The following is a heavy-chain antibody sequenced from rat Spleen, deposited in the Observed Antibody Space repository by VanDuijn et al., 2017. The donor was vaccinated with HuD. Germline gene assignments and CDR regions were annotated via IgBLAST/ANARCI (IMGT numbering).Heavy chain of an antibody. V-gene: IGHV2-30*01. CDR1: GFSLTSYN. J-gene: IGHJ2*01. Sequence: QVQLKESGPGLVQPSQTLSLTCTVSGFSLTSYNVHWVRQPTGKGLEWMGVIWTGGSTDYSSALKSRLSISKDTSKSQVFLKMNNLQTEDTAMYFCATQHYYDGYYRDYWGQGVMVTVSS. D-gene: IGHD1-12*03. CDR3: ATQHYYDGYYRDY. CDR2: IWTGGST.